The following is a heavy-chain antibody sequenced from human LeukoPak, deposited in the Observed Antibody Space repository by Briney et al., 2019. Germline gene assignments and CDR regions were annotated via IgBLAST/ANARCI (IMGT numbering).Heavy chain of an antibody. CDR1: GDSVSSDSAA. CDR3: ARGSGYYDTGSFSFVDN. V-gene: IGHV6-1*01. Sequence: SQTLSLTCAISGDSVSSDSAAWNWIRQSPSRGLEWLGRTYYRSQWYIDYAVSVKTRITINPDTSRNQFSLELKSVTPEDTGVYYCARGSGYYDTGSFSFVDNWGQGTLATVSS. D-gene: IGHD3-22*01. CDR2: TYYRSQWYI. J-gene: IGHJ4*02.